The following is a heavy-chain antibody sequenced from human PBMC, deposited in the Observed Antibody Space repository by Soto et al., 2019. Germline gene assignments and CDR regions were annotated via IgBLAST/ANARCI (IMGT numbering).Heavy chain of an antibody. CDR2: VHYSGNT. CDR1: GYSISSGYH. D-gene: IGHD2-15*01. J-gene: IGHJ5*02. CDR3: ARQDRVVAEGRWFDP. V-gene: IGHV4-38-2*02. Sequence: SETLSLTCTVSGYSISSGYHWAWIRQPPGKGLEWLGSVHYSGNTYYNPSLKSRLAISVDKSKNQFSLNLSSVTAADTAVYYCARQDRVVAEGRWFDPWGQGTLVTVS.